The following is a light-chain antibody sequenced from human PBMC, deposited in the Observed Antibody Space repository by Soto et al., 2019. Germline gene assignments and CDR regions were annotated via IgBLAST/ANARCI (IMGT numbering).Light chain of an antibody. CDR1: QGISSY. V-gene: IGKV1-9*01. J-gene: IGKJ5*01. CDR2: AAS. CDR3: QQVNSYPIT. Sequence: DIQLTQSPSFLSASLGDRVTITCRASQGISSYLAWYQQKPGNVPKLLIYAASTLQSGVPSRFSGSGFGTQFTLTISSLQPEDFATYYCQQVNSYPITFSQGTRLEI.